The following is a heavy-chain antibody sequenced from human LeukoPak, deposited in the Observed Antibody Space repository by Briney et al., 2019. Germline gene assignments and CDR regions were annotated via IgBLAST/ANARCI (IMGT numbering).Heavy chain of an antibody. Sequence: ASVKVSCKASGYTFTSYYMHWVRQAPGQGLERMGIINPNSGSTTYAQKFQGRVTMTRDTSTSTVYMELSSLRSEDTAVYYCAKDRPAEHFDYWGQGTLVTVSS. J-gene: IGHJ4*02. CDR1: GYTFTSYY. V-gene: IGHV1-46*01. CDR3: AKDRPAEHFDY. CDR2: INPNSGST. D-gene: IGHD1-14*01.